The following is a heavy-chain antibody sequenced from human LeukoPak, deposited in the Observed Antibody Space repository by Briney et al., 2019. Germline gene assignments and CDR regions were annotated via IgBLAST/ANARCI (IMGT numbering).Heavy chain of an antibody. V-gene: IGHV3-48*02. CDR3: ATSKYYYDGSGFPPVDY. J-gene: IGHJ4*02. CDR2: ISSGGTSI. CDR1: GFTFSDYN. D-gene: IGHD3-22*01. Sequence: GGSLRLSCAASGFTFSDYNMNWVRQAPGKGLQWVSYISSGGTSIYYADSVKGRFTISRDNAKNSLYLQMTSLRDEDTAVYYCATSKYYYDGSGFPPVDYWGQGTLVTVSS.